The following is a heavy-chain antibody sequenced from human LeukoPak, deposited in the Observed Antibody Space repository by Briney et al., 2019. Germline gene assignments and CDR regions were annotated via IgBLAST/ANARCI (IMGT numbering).Heavy chain of an antibody. Sequence: ASVKVSCKTSGYTFTGYYIHWVRQAPGQGLEWMGWINPNSGGTNYAQKLQGRVTMTTDTSTSTAYMELRSLRSDDTAVYYCARYAVAGNDFDYWGQGTLVTVSS. CDR2: INPNSGGT. CDR3: ARYAVAGNDFDY. V-gene: IGHV1-2*02. CDR1: GYTFTGYY. D-gene: IGHD6-19*01. J-gene: IGHJ4*02.